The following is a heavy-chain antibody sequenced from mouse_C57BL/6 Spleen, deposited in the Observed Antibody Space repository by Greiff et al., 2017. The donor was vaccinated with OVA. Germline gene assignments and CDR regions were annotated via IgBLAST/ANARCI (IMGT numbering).Heavy chain of an antibody. J-gene: IGHJ2*01. Sequence: VQLQQPGAELVKPGASVKMSCTASGYTFTSYWITWVKQRPGQGLEWIGDIYPGSGSTNYNEKFKSRVTLTVDTSSSTAYMQLSSLTSEDSAVYYCARGPYRDYWGQGTTLTGSS. V-gene: IGHV1-55*01. CDR2: IYPGSGST. CDR3: ARGPYRDY. D-gene: IGHD2-10*01. CDR1: GYTFTSYW.